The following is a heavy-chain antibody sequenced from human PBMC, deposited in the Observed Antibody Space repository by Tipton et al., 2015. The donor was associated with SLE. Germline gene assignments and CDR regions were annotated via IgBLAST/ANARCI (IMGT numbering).Heavy chain of an antibody. Sequence: TLSLTCTVSGGSISSSSYYWGWIRQPPGKGLEWIGGIYYSGSTYYNPSLKSRVTISVDTSKNQFSLKLSSVTAADTAVYYCARGIAVAGTDYWGQGTLVTVSS. CDR2: IYYSGST. J-gene: IGHJ4*02. V-gene: IGHV4-39*01. CDR3: ARGIAVAGTDY. D-gene: IGHD6-19*01. CDR1: GGSISSSSYY.